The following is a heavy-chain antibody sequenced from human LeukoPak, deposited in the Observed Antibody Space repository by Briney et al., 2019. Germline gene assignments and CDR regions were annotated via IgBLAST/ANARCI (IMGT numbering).Heavy chain of an antibody. J-gene: IGHJ5*02. CDR1: GFTFSSYA. CDR2: ISGSGGST. V-gene: IGHV3-23*01. D-gene: IGHD3-10*01. CDR3: AKEYGSGSYTANNWFDP. Sequence: GGSLRLSCAASGFTFSSYAMSWVRQAPGKGLEWVSAISGSGGSTYYADSVKGRFTISRDNSKNTLYLQMNSLRAEDTAVYYCAKEYGSGSYTANNWFDPWGQGTLVTVSS.